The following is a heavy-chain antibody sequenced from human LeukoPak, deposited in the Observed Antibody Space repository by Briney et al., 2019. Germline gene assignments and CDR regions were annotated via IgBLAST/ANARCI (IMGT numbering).Heavy chain of an antibody. CDR2: ISSSSTYI. D-gene: IGHD6-13*01. V-gene: IGHV3-21*04. J-gene: IGHJ6*03. CDR3: ARHLEQSLVPVAYHYYMDV. CDR1: GFTFSSYS. Sequence: GGSLRLSCAASGFTFSSYSLNWVRQAPGKGLEWVSCISSSSTYIYYADSVKGRFTISRDNAKNSLYLQMNSLRAEDTAVYYCARHLEQSLVPVAYHYYMDVWGDGTTVTISS.